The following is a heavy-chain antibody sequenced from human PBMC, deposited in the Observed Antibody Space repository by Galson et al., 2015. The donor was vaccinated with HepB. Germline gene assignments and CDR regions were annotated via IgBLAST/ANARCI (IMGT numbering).Heavy chain of an antibody. Sequence: SLRLSCAASGFTFSSYAMHWVRQAPGKGLEWVAVISYDGSNKYYADSVKGRFTISRDNSKNSLYLQMNSLRTEDTALYYCAKGVSFDIWGQGTMVTVSS. J-gene: IGHJ3*02. CDR1: GFTFSSYA. CDR3: AKGVSFDI. CDR2: ISYDGSNK. V-gene: IGHV3-30*04.